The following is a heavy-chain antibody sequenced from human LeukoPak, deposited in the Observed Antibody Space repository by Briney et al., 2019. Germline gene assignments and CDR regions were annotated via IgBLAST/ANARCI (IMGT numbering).Heavy chain of an antibody. CDR3: ARGCGGSPGCYIIDK. CDR1: GFTFSSHG. CDR2: IWNDGSDQ. Sequence: GRSLRLSCEASGFTFSSHGMPWVRQPPGKGLEWVGVIWNDGSDQYYGDSVRGRFTVSRDNLKSTLYLQMDSLRAEDTAVYYCARGCGGSPGCYIIDKWGQGTLVTVSS. D-gene: IGHD2-21*01. V-gene: IGHV3-33*01. J-gene: IGHJ4*02.